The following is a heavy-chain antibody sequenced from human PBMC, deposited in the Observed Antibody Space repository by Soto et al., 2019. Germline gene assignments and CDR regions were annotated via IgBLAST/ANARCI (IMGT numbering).Heavy chain of an antibody. J-gene: IGHJ4*02. CDR2: IYYEGTT. D-gene: IGHD2-21*01. Sequence: QVQLQESGPGLVKPSQTLSLICTVSGGAISSTGYYWSWIRQHPGQGLQWMGYIYYEGTTFYNPSLQLRTPIAVAKSNSQFPLKLNSVTVADAAVYFWARNAYSNSPAYCFDHWGRGTLVTVSS. V-gene: IGHV4-31*09. CDR3: ARNAYSNSPAYCFDH. CDR1: GGAISSTGYY.